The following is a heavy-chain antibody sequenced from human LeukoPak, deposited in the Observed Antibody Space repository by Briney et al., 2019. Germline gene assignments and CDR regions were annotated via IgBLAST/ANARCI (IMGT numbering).Heavy chain of an antibody. D-gene: IGHD1-20*01. Sequence: ASVKVSCKASGYTFSGYYVHWVRQAPGQGLEWMGWINPNSGDTNYAQKFQGRVTMTRDTSISTAYMELSRLTSADTAVYYCVREITGMIGPTDYWGQGTLVTVSS. V-gene: IGHV1-2*02. J-gene: IGHJ4*02. CDR1: GYTFSGYY. CDR3: VREITGMIGPTDY. CDR2: INPNSGDT.